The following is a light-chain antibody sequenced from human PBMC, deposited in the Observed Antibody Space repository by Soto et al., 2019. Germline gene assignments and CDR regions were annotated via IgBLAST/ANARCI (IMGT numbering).Light chain of an antibody. CDR2: GAS. CDR1: QSVSSN. CDR3: QQYNNWPPYT. Sequence: EIVMTQSPATLSVSPGERATLSCRASQSVSSNLAWYQQKPGQAPRLLIYGASTRATGIPARFSGSGSGTEFTLTISSLPSDDFALYYCQQYNNWPPYTFGQGTKLEIK. J-gene: IGKJ2*01. V-gene: IGKV3-15*01.